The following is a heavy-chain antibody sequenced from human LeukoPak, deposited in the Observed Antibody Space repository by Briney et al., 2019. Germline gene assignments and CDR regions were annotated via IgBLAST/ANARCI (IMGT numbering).Heavy chain of an antibody. CDR3: ATLALQRRTYKRGTYCSGGRCRPAFDY. Sequence: SETLSLTCAVYGGSFSGYYWSWIRQPPGKGLEWIGEINHSGSTNYNPSLKSRVTISVDTSKNQFSLKLSPVTAADTAVYYCATLALQRRTYKRGTYCSGGRCRPAFDYWGQGTLVTVSS. CDR2: INHSGST. J-gene: IGHJ4*02. V-gene: IGHV4-34*01. D-gene: IGHD2-15*01. CDR1: GGSFSGYY.